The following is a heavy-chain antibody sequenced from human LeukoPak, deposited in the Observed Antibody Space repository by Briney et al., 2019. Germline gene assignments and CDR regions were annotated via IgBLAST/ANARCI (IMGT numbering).Heavy chain of an antibody. CDR3: ARDTIFGAYYYYYGMDV. Sequence: SQTLSLTCAISGDSVTSNSAAWNWIRQSPSRGLEWLGRTYYRSKWYNDYAVSMKSRITINPDTSKNQFSLQLNSVTPEDTAVYYCARDTIFGAYYYYYGMDVWGQGTTVTVSS. J-gene: IGHJ6*02. D-gene: IGHD3-3*01. V-gene: IGHV6-1*01. CDR2: TYYRSKWYN. CDR1: GDSVTSNSAA.